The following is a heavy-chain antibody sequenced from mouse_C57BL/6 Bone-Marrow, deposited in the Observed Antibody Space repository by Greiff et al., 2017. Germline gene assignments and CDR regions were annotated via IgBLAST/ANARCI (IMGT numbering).Heavy chain of an antibody. CDR3: AKCAVNPSVDY. CDR1: GYTFTSYW. V-gene: IGHV1-61*01. Sequence: QVQLQQPGAELVRPGSSVKLSCKASGYTFTSYWMDWVKQRPGQGLEWIGNIYPSDSETHYNQKFKDKATLTVDKSSSTAYMQLSSLTSEDSAVYYCAKCAVNPSVDYWGQGTSVTVSS. J-gene: IGHJ4*01. D-gene: IGHD6-1*01. CDR2: IYPSDSET.